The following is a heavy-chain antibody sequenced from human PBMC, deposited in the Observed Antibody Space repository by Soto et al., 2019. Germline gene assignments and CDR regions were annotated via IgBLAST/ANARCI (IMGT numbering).Heavy chain of an antibody. D-gene: IGHD3-9*01. J-gene: IGHJ4*02. CDR3: ARGVGYYDILTCYSGNSDGIDY. CDR2: ISSSSSTI. Sequence: GGSLRLSCAASGFTFSSYSMNWVRQAPGKGLEWVSYISSSSSTIYYADSVKGRFTISRDNAKNSLYLQMNSLRAEDTAVYYCARGVGYYDILTCYSGNSDGIDYWGQGTLVTVSS. CDR1: GFTFSSYS. V-gene: IGHV3-48*01.